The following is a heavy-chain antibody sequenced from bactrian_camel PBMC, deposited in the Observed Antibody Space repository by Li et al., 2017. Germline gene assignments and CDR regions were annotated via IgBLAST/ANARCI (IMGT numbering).Heavy chain of an antibody. J-gene: IGHJ6*01. D-gene: IGHD5*01. CDR1: GLVYPFWS. CDR3: AAAIWVGYCPRRLERHDFGY. Sequence: VQLVESGGGSVQAGGSLTLSCAASGLVYPFWSMAWFRQAPGKEREGVARIDSRGTTEYVDSVKGRFTASKGSAKNTLYLQMNSLKPEDTAMYYCAAAIWVGYCPRRLERHDFGYWGQGTQVTVS. CDR2: IDSRGTT. V-gene: IGHV3S63*01.